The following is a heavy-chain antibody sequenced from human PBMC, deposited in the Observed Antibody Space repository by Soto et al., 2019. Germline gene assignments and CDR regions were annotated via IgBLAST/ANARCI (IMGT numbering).Heavy chain of an antibody. CDR2: ISSSSSTI. CDR1: GFTFSSHS. D-gene: IGHD6-13*01. J-gene: IGHJ5*02. Sequence: PGGSLRLSCAASGFTFSSHSINWVRQAPGKGLEWVSYISSSSSTIYYADSVKGRFTISRDNAKNSLYLQMNSLRAEDTAVYYCARHPERIAQIGWFDPWGQGTLVIVSS. CDR3: ARHPERIAQIGWFDP. V-gene: IGHV3-48*01.